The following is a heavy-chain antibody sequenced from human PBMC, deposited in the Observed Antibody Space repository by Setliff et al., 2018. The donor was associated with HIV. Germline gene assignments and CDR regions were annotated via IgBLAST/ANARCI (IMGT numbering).Heavy chain of an antibody. D-gene: IGHD2-21*01. CDR2: IQHDGTT. CDR1: GLNVTSNY. Sequence: SLRLSCATSGLNVTSNYMNWVRQAPGRGLEWVSGIQHDGTTYYADSVKGRFSVSRDMSRNILYLQMHDLTAEDSALYYCARETGQFLLWGPGTLVTV. V-gene: IGHV3-66*01. J-gene: IGHJ4*02. CDR3: ARETGQFLL.